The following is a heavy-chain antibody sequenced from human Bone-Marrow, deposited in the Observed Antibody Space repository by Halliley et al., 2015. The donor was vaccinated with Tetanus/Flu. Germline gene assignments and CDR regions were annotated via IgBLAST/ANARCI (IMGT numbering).Heavy chain of an antibody. CDR2: GNT. CDR3: ARAFPGGYTYGYPGSFDV. V-gene: IGHV4-59*01. Sequence: GNTNHNPSLKGRVTLSVDTSTNQISLRLTSVTAADTAVYYCARAFPGGYTYGYPGSFDVWGQGTKVTVST. J-gene: IGHJ3*01. D-gene: IGHD5-12*01.